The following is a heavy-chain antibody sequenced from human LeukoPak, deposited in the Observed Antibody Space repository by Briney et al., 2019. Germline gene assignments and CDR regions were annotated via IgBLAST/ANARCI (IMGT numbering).Heavy chain of an antibody. J-gene: IGHJ5*02. CDR2: TGVSGDNT. CDR1: GFTFSSYW. V-gene: IGHV3-23*01. Sequence: PGGSLRLSCAASGFTFSSYWMHWVRQAPGKGLVWVSGTGVSGDNTYYADSVKGRFTIARDDSKNTLYLQMNNLRAEDTAVYYCAREIWATGIGWFDPWGQGTLVTVSS. D-gene: IGHD3-9*01. CDR3: AREIWATGIGWFDP.